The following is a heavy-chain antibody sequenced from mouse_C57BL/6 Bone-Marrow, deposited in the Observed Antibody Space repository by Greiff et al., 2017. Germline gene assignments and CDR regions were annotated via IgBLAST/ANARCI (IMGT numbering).Heavy chain of an antibody. CDR3: TKSLIYYGTNY. J-gene: IGHJ2*01. D-gene: IGHD1-1*01. CDR1: GFNIKDYY. CDR2: IDPEDGET. V-gene: IGHV14-2*01. Sequence: EVQLQQSGAELVKPGASVKLSCTASGFNIKDYYIHWVKQRTEQGLEWIGRIDPEDGETKYAPKFQDKATITADPSSNTAYLQLNSLTSKDTAVFYCTKSLIYYGTNYWGQGTTLTVSS.